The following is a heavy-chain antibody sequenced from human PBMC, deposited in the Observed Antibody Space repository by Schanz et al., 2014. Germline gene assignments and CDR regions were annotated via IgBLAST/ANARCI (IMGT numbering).Heavy chain of an antibody. CDR2: LTGSGTTT. J-gene: IGHJ4*02. Sequence: EVQLLESGGGLVRPGGSLRLSCAASGFSFRKSAMSWVRQAPGKGLEWVSALTGSGTTTYYADSVKGRFTISRDNSKNTLDLQMNSLRAEDTAIYYCAKDLAAVGVFDYWGQGSLVTVSP. D-gene: IGHD6-13*01. CDR3: AKDLAAVGVFDY. V-gene: IGHV3-23*01. CDR1: GFSFRKSA.